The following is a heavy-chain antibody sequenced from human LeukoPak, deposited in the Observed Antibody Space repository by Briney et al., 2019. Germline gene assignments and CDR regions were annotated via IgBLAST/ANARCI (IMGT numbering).Heavy chain of an antibody. CDR3: ARTQLAYYYYYMDV. V-gene: IGHV4-38-2*01. Sequence: PSETLSLTRAVSGSSISSDYYWGWIRQPPGKGLEWIGTIDHSGSTYYNPSLKSRVTISVDTSKNQFSLKLSSVTAADTAVYYCARTQLAYYYYYMDVWGKGTTVTVSS. CDR2: IDHSGST. CDR1: GSSISSDYY. D-gene: IGHD5-18*01. J-gene: IGHJ6*03.